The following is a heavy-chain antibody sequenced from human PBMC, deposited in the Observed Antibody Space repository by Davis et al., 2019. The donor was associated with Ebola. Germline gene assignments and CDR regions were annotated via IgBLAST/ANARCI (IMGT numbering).Heavy chain of an antibody. V-gene: IGHV3-30*03. CDR3: ARSPLYDYIWGSYDTPSHMDV. CDR1: GFTFSSYG. Sequence: GGSLRLSCAASGFTFSSYGMHWVRQAPGKGLEWVAVISYDGSNKYYADSVKGRFTISRDNSKNTLYLQMNSLRAEDTAVYYCARSPLYDYIWGSYDTPSHMDVWGQGATVTVSS. CDR2: ISYDGSNK. D-gene: IGHD3-16*01. J-gene: IGHJ6*02.